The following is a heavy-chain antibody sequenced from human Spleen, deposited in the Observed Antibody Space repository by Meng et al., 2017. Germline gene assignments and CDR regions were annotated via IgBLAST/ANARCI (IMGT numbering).Heavy chain of an antibody. CDR1: GGSISSGSYY. CDR3: ARAFPIGYCIGGSCYGWFDP. J-gene: IGHJ5*02. CDR2: IYTSGST. V-gene: IGHV4-61*02. Sequence: QVQLQEAGPGLVKPSQTLSLNCTVSGGSISSGSYYWSWIRQPAGKGLEWIGRIYTSGSTNYNPSLKSRVTISVDTSKNQFSLKLSSVTAADTAVYYCARAFPIGYCIGGSCYGWFDPWGQGTLVTVSS. D-gene: IGHD2-15*01.